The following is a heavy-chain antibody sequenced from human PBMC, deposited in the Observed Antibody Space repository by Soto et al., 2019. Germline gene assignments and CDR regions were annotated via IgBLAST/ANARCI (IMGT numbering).Heavy chain of an antibody. J-gene: IGHJ5*02. CDR1: GVSLSTGKLG. V-gene: IGHV2-26*01. CDR3: ALIKDCSRTDCYLASFDP. Sequence: QVTLKESGPVLVKPTETLTLTCTVSGVSLSTGKLGVSWIRQPPVKALEWLAHIFSNDDKSYSTSLRSRVTISKDTSRSQVVLTMTNMDPLDSGTYYCALIKDCSRTDCYLASFDPWGQGTLVTVDS. CDR2: IFSNDDK. D-gene: IGHD2-2*01.